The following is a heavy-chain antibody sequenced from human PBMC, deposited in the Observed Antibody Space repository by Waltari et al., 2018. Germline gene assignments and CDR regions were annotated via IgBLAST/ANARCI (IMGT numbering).Heavy chain of an antibody. D-gene: IGHD1-26*01. Sequence: QVQLVESGGGVVQPGGSLRLSCAASGFTFSSYGMHWVRQAPGKGLEWVAFRRYDGSNKYYADSVKGRFTISRDNSKNTLYLQMNSLRAEDTAVYYCAKDTKTLGFYYYYMDVWGKGTTVTISS. J-gene: IGHJ6*03. CDR3: AKDTKTLGFYYYYMDV. CDR1: GFTFSSYG. V-gene: IGHV3-30*02. CDR2: RRYDGSNK.